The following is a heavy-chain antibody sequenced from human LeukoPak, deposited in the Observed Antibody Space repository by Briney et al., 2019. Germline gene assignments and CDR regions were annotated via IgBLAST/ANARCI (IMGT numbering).Heavy chain of an antibody. D-gene: IGHD4-17*01. CDR1: GFTFSTYG. J-gene: IGHJ6*03. CDR2: IRYDESNK. CDR3: AREDYGDYMDV. Sequence: PGGSLRLSCAASGFTFSTYGMHWVRQAPGKGLEWVALIRYDESNKYYADSVKGRFTISRDNSKSTLYLQMNSLRAEDTAVYYCAREDYGDYMDVWGKGTTVTVSS. V-gene: IGHV3-30*02.